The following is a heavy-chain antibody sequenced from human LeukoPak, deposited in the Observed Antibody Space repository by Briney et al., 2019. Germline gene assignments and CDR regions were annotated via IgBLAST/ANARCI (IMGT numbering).Heavy chain of an antibody. CDR2: IYHSGST. D-gene: IGHD6-13*01. CDR1: GGSISSGGYY. V-gene: IGHV4-30-2*01. Sequence: SETLSLTCTVSGGSISSGGYYWSWIRQPPGKGLEWIGYIYHSGSTYYNPSLKSRVTISVDRSKNQFSLKLSSVTAADTAVYYCARAQFIAAEDWFDPWGQGTLVTVSS. CDR3: ARAQFIAAEDWFDP. J-gene: IGHJ5*02.